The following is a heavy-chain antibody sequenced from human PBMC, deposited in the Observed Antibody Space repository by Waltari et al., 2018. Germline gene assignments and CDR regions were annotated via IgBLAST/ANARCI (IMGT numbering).Heavy chain of an antibody. V-gene: IGHV4-38-2*01. D-gene: IGHD2-15*01. Sequence: QVQLQESGPGLVKPSETLSLTCGVSGFSTSSGYSWGWIRQPPGKGLEWLGSLHHSGSTYYNPSLKSRVTISADTSKNHFSLRLSSVTAADTAVYYCARVVVATTGDWFDPWGQGTLVTVSS. CDR2: LHHSGST. CDR3: ARVVVATTGDWFDP. CDR1: GFSTSSGYS. J-gene: IGHJ5*02.